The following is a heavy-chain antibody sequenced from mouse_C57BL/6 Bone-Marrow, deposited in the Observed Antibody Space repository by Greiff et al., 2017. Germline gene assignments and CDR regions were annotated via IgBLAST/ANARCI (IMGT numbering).Heavy chain of an antibody. J-gene: IGHJ2*01. CDR1: GYTFTSYW. CDR2: IYPGSGST. CDR3: AREDHYGSSWCYFDY. D-gene: IGHD1-1*01. Sequence: VQLQQPGAELVKPGASVKMSCKASGYTFTSYWITWVKQRPGQGLEWIGDIYPGSGSTNYNEKFKSKATLTVDTSSSTAYMPLSSLNSEDSAVYYCAREDHYGSSWCYFDYWGQGTTLTVSS. V-gene: IGHV1-55*01.